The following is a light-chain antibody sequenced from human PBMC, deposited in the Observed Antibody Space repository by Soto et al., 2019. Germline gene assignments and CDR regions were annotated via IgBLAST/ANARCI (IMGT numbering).Light chain of an antibody. CDR1: ESVSRY. V-gene: IGKV3-11*01. J-gene: IGKJ4*01. CDR2: DAS. CDR3: QQRSRT. Sequence: EIVLTQSPATLSLSPGETATLSCRASESVSRYLAWYQQKPGQAPRLLIYDASNRATGIPTRFSGSGSGTDFTLTLSSLEPDDFAVYYCQQRSRTFGGGNKVEI.